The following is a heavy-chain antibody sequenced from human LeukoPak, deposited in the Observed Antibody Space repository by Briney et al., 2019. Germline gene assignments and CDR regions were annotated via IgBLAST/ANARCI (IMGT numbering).Heavy chain of an antibody. D-gene: IGHD1-26*01. CDR1: DGSISNYF. V-gene: IGHV4-4*07. CDR2: VYINGNT. Sequence: SETLSLTCTVSDGSISNYFWSWIRQPAGKGLEWIGRVYINGNTNYNPSLKSRVTMSVDTSKDQFSLKLSSVTAEDTAVYYCARGLSYPYYFDYWGQGTLVTVSS. J-gene: IGHJ4*02. CDR3: ARGLSYPYYFDY.